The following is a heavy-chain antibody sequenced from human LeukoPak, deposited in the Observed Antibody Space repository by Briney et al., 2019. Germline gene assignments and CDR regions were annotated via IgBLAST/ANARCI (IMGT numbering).Heavy chain of an antibody. CDR1: SGSTSSSSYY. V-gene: IGHV4-39*01. D-gene: IGHD2-21*02. CDR2: IYYSGST. CDR3: ARALLGSGDCYPPYYCDY. Sequence: PSDSLSLIRPVSSGSTSSSSYYCGWLRQPPGKGLEPIGSIYYSGSTYNKPPLKSRVTISVDTSKNLFSRKLSSVTAADTAVNYGARALLGSGDCYPPYYCDYWGQGTLVTVSS. J-gene: IGHJ4*02.